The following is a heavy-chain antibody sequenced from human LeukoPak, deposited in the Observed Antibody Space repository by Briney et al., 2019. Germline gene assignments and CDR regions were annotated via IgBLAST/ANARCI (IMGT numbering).Heavy chain of an antibody. V-gene: IGHV4-4*07. CDR3: ARGNDYGGNSYYFDY. CDR2: IYTSGST. CDR1: GGSISSYY. D-gene: IGHD4-23*01. J-gene: IGHJ4*02. Sequence: PSETLSLTCTVSGGSISSYYWSWIRQPAGKGLEWIGRIYTSGSTNYNPSLKSRVTMSVDTSKNQFSLKLSSVTAADTAVYYCARGNDYGGNSYYFDYWGQGTLVTVSS.